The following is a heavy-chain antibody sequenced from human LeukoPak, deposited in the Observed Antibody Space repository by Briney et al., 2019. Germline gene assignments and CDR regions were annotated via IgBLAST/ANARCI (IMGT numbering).Heavy chain of an antibody. J-gene: IGHJ4*02. V-gene: IGHV4-28*01. CDR2: IYYSGST. CDR1: GYAISSSNW. D-gene: IGHD3-22*01. CDR3: ASSPAGDYYDSNYFDY. Sequence: SDTLSLTCAVSGYAISSSNWWGWIRQPPGKGLEWIGYIYYSGSTNYNPSLKSRVTISVDTSKNQFSLKLSSVTAADTAVYYCASSPAGDYYDSNYFDYWGQGTLVTVSS.